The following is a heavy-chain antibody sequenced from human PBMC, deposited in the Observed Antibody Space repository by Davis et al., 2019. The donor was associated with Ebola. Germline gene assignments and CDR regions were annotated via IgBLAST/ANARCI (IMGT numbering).Heavy chain of an antibody. Sequence: GGSLRLSCAASGFTFSSYWMHWVRQAPGKGLEWVAVISYDGSNKYYADSVKGRFTISRDNSKNTLYLQMNSLRAEDTAVYYCAKLNTVTTWPVVGYWGQGTLVTVSS. CDR3: AKLNTVTTWPVVGY. CDR1: GFTFSSYW. CDR2: ISYDGSNK. V-gene: IGHV3-30*18. D-gene: IGHD4-11*01. J-gene: IGHJ4*02.